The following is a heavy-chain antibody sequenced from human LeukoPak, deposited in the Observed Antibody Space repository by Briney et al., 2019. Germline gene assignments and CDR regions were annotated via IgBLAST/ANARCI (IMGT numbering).Heavy chain of an antibody. D-gene: IGHD3-22*01. CDR1: GYTFTGYY. CDR2: INPNSGGT. Sequence: ASVKVSCKASGYTFTGYYMHWVRQAPGQGLEWMGWINPNSGGTSYAQKFQGRVTMTRDTSTSTVYMELSSLRSEDTAVYYCARWHDSSGYYYGDYWGQGTLVTVSS. J-gene: IGHJ4*02. CDR3: ARWHDSSGYYYGDY. V-gene: IGHV1-2*02.